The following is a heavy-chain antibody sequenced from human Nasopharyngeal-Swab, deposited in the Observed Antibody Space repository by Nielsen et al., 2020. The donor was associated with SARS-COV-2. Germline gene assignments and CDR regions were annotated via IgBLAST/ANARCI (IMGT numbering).Heavy chain of an antibody. J-gene: IGHJ5*02. CDR3: ARDGQGAVDLDH. D-gene: IGHD6-19*01. Sequence: GESLKISCAASGFILSDYWVHWVRQAPGKGLVWVSHVKNDGTTTIYADSVRGRFTMSRDDAKNTLYLQMNSLRIEDTAVYYCARDGQGAVDLDHWGQGSLVTVSS. CDR2: VKNDGTTT. CDR1: GFILSDYW. V-gene: IGHV3-74*01.